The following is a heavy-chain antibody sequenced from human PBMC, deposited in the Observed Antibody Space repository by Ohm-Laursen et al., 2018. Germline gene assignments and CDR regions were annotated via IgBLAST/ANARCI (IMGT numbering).Heavy chain of an antibody. CDR3: ARHYDFWSGYFLVYYYYGMDV. Sequence: GSLRLSCSASGFSFSDYFMSWIRQAPGKGLEWISFISSSGSFIYYADSVKGRFTISRDNAKNSLYLQMNSLRAEDTAVYYCARHYDFWSGYFLVYYYYGMDVWGQGTTVTVSS. V-gene: IGHV3-11*04. CDR2: ISSSGSFI. D-gene: IGHD3-3*01. J-gene: IGHJ6*02. CDR1: GFSFSDYF.